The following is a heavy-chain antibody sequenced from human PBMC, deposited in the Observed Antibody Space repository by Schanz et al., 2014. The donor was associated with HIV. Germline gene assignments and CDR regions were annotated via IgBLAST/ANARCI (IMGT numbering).Heavy chain of an antibody. CDR3: AKGWRGYSISSWVDY. Sequence: QVQLVESGGGVVQPGRSLRLSCAASGFTFSSYGMHWVRQAPGKGLEWVAVISYDGTKKHYADSVKGRITISRDNSKNTLYLQMNSLRADDTAVYYCAKGWRGYSISSWVDYWGQGSLVTVSS. CDR1: GFTFSSYG. D-gene: IGHD6-6*01. CDR2: ISYDGTKK. V-gene: IGHV3-30*18. J-gene: IGHJ4*02.